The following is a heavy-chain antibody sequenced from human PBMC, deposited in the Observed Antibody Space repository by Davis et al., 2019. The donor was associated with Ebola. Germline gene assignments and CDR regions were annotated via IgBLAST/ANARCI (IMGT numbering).Heavy chain of an antibody. CDR3: AREGLRKWFGELLPYNWFDP. CDR1: GFTFSDYY. V-gene: IGHV3-11*06. D-gene: IGHD3-10*01. J-gene: IGHJ5*02. CDR2: ISSSSTYT. Sequence: PGGSLRLSCAASGFTFSDYYMSWIRQAPGKGLEWVSDISSSSTYTNYADSVKGRFTISRDNAKNSLYLQMNSLRAEDTAVYYWAREGLRKWFGELLPYNWFDPWGQGTLVTVSS.